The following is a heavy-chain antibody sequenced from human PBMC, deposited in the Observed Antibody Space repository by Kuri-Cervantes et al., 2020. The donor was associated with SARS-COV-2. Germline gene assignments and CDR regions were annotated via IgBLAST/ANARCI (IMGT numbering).Heavy chain of an antibody. Sequence: GGSLRLSCMGSGYNFTNYWITWVRQMPGKGLEWMGRIDPTDSDTNYWTSFQGHVTISADKSITTAYLQWSNLKASDTAMYYCARHFITGVYYIDQWGQGTLVTVSS. D-gene: IGHD7-27*01. CDR2: IDPTDSDT. V-gene: IGHV5-10-1*01. J-gene: IGHJ4*02. CDR3: ARHFITGVYYIDQ. CDR1: GYNFTNYW.